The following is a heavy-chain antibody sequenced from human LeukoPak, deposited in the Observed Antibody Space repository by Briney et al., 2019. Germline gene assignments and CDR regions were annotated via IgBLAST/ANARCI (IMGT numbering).Heavy chain of an antibody. CDR2: IIPILGIA. V-gene: IGHV1-69*04. CDR3: ARGRWDCSSTSCYGTTYYFDY. Sequence: SVKVSCKASGGTFSSYAISWVRQAPGQGLEWMGRIIPILGIANYAQKFQGRVTITADKSTSTAYMELSSLRSEDTAVYYCARGRWDCSSTSCYGTTYYFDYWGQGTLVTVSS. J-gene: IGHJ4*02. CDR1: GGTFSSYA. D-gene: IGHD2-2*01.